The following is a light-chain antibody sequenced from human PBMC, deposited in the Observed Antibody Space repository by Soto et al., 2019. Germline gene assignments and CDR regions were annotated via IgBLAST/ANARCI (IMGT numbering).Light chain of an antibody. CDR3: QHYGTSLWT. CDR2: GAS. CDR1: QSVSSSF. V-gene: IGKV3-20*01. Sequence: EIMLTQSPGTLSLSPGERATLSCRASQSVSSSFLAWYQQKPGQAPRLLIYGASIRATGIPDRFSGSGSGTDFTLIFCILEPEDFAMYLCQHYGTSLWTFGQGTKVDIK. J-gene: IGKJ1*01.